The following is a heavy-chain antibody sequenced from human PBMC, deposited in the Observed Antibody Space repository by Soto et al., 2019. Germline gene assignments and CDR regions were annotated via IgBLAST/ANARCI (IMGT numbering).Heavy chain of an antibody. CDR1: GFTFRNYW. D-gene: IGHD3-10*01. Sequence: EVQLVESGGGSVQPGGSLRLSCAASGFTFRNYWMYLVRQTPGKGLVWVSRVSPDGTSTWHDDSVRGRFTISRDNAKDTGYMEMNSRRVDDTALLYCVRGTNAWSGIAFWGRGTLVTLSS. CDR3: VRGTNAWSGIAF. CDR2: VSPDGTST. V-gene: IGHV3-74*01. J-gene: IGHJ4*02.